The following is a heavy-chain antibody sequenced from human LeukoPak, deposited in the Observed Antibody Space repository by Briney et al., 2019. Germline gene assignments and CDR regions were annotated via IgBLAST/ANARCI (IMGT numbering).Heavy chain of an antibody. J-gene: IGHJ3*02. V-gene: IGHV4-4*07. CDR2: IYTSGST. CDR3: ARQLVGATAFDI. CDR1: GGSISSYY. D-gene: IGHD1-26*01. Sequence: SETLSLTCTVSGGSISSYYWSWIRQPAGKGLEWIGRIYTSGSTNYNPSLKSRVTISVDKSKNQFSLKLSSVTAADTAVYYCARQLVGATAFDIWGQGTMVTVSS.